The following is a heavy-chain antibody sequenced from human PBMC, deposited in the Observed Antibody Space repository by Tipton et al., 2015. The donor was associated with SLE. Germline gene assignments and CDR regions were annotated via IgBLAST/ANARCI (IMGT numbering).Heavy chain of an antibody. CDR1: GGSFSGYY. CDR2: INHSGST. D-gene: IGHD4-17*01. V-gene: IGHV4-34*01. Sequence: TLSLTCAVYGGSFSGYYWSWNRQPPGKGLEWIGEINHSGSTNYNPSLKSRVTISVDTSKNQLSLKLSSVTAADTAVYYCARRTVTTLRDCDLWGRGTLVTVSS. J-gene: IGHJ2*01. CDR3: ARRTVTTLRDCDL.